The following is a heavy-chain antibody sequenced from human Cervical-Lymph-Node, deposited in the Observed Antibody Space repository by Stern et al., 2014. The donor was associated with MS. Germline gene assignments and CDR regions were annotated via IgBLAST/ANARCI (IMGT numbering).Heavy chain of an antibody. CDR2: IYPEDSDT. CDR3: VRRRDSDSYDTFDI. J-gene: IGHJ3*02. Sequence: EVQLVEPGAEVKKPGESLKISCKTSGYSFSNFWIGWVRQKPGKGLEWMGIIYPEDSDTTSSPSFQGHVTISADESISTAYLQWRSLKASDTAMYYCVRRRDSDSYDTFDIWGQGTMLIVSS. D-gene: IGHD3-22*01. V-gene: IGHV5-51*01. CDR1: GYSFSNFW.